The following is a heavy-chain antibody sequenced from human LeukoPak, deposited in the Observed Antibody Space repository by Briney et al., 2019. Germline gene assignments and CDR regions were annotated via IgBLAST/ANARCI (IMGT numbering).Heavy chain of an antibody. CDR2: INPSGGST. CDR1: GYTFTSYY. D-gene: IGHD5-12*01. J-gene: IGHJ4*02. CDR3: ARDESVGYSGYGWRYSSGCGY. V-gene: IGHV1-46*01. Sequence: GASVKVSCKASGYTFTSYYMHWVQQAPGQGLEWMGIINPSGGSTSYAQKFQGRVTMTRDTSTSTVYMELSSLRSEDTAVYYCARDESVGYSGYGWRYSSGCGYWGQGTLVTVSS.